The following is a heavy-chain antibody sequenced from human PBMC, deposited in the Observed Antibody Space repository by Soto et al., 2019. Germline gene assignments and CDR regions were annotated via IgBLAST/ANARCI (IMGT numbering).Heavy chain of an antibody. J-gene: IGHJ4*02. D-gene: IGHD4-17*01. V-gene: IGHV1-8*01. CDR2: INPNDGNT. Sequence: ASVKVSCKASGYSFSFYGINWVRQAPGQGLEWMGWINPNDGNTNFAQKFEGRVTMTRNTSISTAYLELSSLRSEDTAVYYCARTLYGDNVDYWGQGTLVTVSS. CDR1: GYSFSFYG. CDR3: ARTLYGDNVDY.